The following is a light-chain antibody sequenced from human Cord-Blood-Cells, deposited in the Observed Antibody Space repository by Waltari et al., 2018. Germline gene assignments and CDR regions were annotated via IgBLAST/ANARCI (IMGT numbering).Light chain of an antibody. CDR1: SSAVGGYNY. Sequence: QSALTQPASVSGSPGQSITISCTGTSSAVGGYNYVPWYHQHPGKAPKLMIYDVSNRPSGVSNRFSGSKSGNTASLTISGLQAEDEADYYCSSYTSSSTYVFGTGTKVTVL. J-gene: IGLJ1*01. CDR3: SSYTSSSTYV. CDR2: DVS. V-gene: IGLV2-14*01.